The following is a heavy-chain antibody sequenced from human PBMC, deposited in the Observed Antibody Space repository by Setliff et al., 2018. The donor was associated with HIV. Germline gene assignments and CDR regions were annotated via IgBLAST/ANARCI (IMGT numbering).Heavy chain of an antibody. D-gene: IGHD6-25*01. Sequence: SETLSLTCTVSGGSISGDFWTWIRQPAGEGLEWIGYIFNTGSAYYKSSLASRLTMSIDTSRNQFSLKLRSVTAADTAVFYCARMSVSAAVYFDSWGQGTLVTVSS. CDR1: GGSISGDF. CDR2: IFNTGSA. V-gene: IGHV4-59*04. CDR3: ARMSVSAAVYFDS. J-gene: IGHJ4*02.